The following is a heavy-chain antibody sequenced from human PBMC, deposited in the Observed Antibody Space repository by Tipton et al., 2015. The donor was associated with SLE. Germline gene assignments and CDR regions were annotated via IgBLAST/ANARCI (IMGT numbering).Heavy chain of an antibody. Sequence: TLSLTCTVYGGSFSGYYWSWIRQPPGKGLEWIGEINQSGSTNYNPPLTSRGTISVDMSKKQVSLRLTSVTAADTAVYFCARGKGIAGRPGDAFDIWGQGTVVTVSS. D-gene: IGHD6-6*01. V-gene: IGHV4-34*01. CDR3: ARGKGIAGRPGDAFDI. CDR1: GGSFSGYY. CDR2: INQSGST. J-gene: IGHJ3*02.